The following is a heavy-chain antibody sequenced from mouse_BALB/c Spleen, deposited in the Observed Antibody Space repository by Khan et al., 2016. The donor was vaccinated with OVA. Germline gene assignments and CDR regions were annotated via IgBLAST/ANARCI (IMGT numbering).Heavy chain of an antibody. V-gene: IGHV1-4*01. CDR1: GYTFTSYT. CDR2: INPVSDYT. J-gene: IGHJ3*01. D-gene: IGHD2-14*01. CDR3: AKEGAYYRSDGWFAY. Sequence: VELVESGAELTRPGASVKMSCKASGYTFTSYTMHWVKQRPGQGLEWIGYINPVSDYTNYNQNFKDKATLTADKSSSTAYMQLRSLTSEDSAVYYSAKEGAYYRSDGWFAYWGQGTLVTVST.